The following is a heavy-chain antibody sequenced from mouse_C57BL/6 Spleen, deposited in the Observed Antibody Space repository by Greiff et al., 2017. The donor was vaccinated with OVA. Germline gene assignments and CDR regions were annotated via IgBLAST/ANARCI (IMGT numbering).Heavy chain of an antibody. CDR1: GYTFTSYW. D-gene: IGHD2-4*01. Sequence: VQLQQPGAELVKPGASVKMSCKASGYTFTSYWITWVKQRPGQGLEWIGDIYPGSGSTNYNEKFKSKATLTVDTSSSTAYMQLSSLTSEDSAVYYCASFPMGLRDAWFAYWGQGTLVTVSA. J-gene: IGHJ3*01. V-gene: IGHV1-55*01. CDR3: ASFPMGLRDAWFAY. CDR2: IYPGSGST.